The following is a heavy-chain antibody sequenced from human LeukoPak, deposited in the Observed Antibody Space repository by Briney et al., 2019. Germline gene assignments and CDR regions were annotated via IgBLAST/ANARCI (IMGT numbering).Heavy chain of an antibody. CDR3: ARGSLSSSWPPFDY. Sequence: SETLSLTCAVSGGSISSSAWWSWVRQPPGKGLEWIGEINHSGSTNYNPSLKSRVTISVDTSKNQFSLKLSSVTAADTAVYYCARGSLSSSWPPFDYWGQGTLVTVSS. D-gene: IGHD6-13*01. CDR2: INHSGST. CDR1: GGSISSSAW. V-gene: IGHV4-4*02. J-gene: IGHJ4*02.